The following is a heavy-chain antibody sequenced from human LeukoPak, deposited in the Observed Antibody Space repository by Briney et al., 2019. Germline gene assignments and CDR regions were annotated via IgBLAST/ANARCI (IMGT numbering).Heavy chain of an antibody. Sequence: GGSLRLSCAASGFTFSSYAMHWVRQAPGKGLEWVSFISSSGTTPYYADSVKGRFTISRDNAKNSLYLQMNSLRAEDTAVYYCARDGTPNYSSGWVYMDVWGEGTTVTISS. J-gene: IGHJ6*03. V-gene: IGHV3-48*03. CDR3: ARDGTPNYSSGWVYMDV. CDR1: GFTFSSYA. CDR2: ISSSGTTP. D-gene: IGHD6-25*01.